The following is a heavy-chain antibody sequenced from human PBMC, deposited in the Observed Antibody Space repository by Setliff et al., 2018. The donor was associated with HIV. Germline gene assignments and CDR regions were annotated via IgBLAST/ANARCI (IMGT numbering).Heavy chain of an antibody. D-gene: IGHD3-22*01. V-gene: IGHV4-38-2*01. J-gene: IGHJ4*02. Sequence: SETLSLTCGVSGIPIDRVYSWAWIRQPPGKGLEWIGTISHSGSTHYNSPLQGRISISIDTSKNQFSLTLTSVTAADTAVYYCARTPEDYDQYFFDRWGQGTLVTVSS. CDR2: ISHSGST. CDR1: GIPIDRVYS. CDR3: ARTPEDYDQYFFDR.